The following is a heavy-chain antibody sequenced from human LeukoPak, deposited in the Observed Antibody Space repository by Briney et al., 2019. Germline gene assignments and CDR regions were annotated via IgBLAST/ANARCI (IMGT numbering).Heavy chain of an antibody. CDR3: ARKIYDSSGYYLGY. Sequence: GGSLRLSCAASGFTVSSNYMSWVRQAPGKGLEWVSIIYSGGSTYYADSVKGRFTISRHNSKNTLYLQMNSLRAEDTAVYYCARKIYDSSGYYLGYWGQGTLVTVSS. J-gene: IGHJ4*02. CDR1: GFTVSSNY. CDR2: IYSGGST. D-gene: IGHD3-22*01. V-gene: IGHV3-53*04.